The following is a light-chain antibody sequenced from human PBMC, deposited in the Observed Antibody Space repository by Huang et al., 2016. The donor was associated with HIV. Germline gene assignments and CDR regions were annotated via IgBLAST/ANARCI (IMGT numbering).Light chain of an antibody. J-gene: IGKJ4*01. CDR2: GSS. CDR3: QQYNNWLLS. V-gene: IGKV3-15*01. CDR1: RIVSSN. Sequence: IVLTQSPATLSVSQGERVTVSCRANRIVSSNLPLYQQRHGQAPSLLIYGSSTRVPGIPARFSGSGSWTEFSLTISSLQSEDFALYYCQQYNNWLLSFGGGTRVDI.